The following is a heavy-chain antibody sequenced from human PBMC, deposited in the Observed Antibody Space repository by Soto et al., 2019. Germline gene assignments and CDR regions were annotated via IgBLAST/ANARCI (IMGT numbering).Heavy chain of an antibody. D-gene: IGHD2-2*01. V-gene: IGHV1-2*04. CDR1: GYTFTGYY. CDR3: ARGAPPPGVVVPAAIEGYYYYYYMDV. J-gene: IGHJ6*03. CDR2: INPNSGGT. Sequence: ASVKVSCKASGYTFTGYYMHWVRQAPGQGLEWMGWINPNSGGTNYAQKFQGWVTMTRDTSISTAYMELSRLRSDDTAVYYCARGAPPPGVVVPAAIEGYYYYYYMDVWGKGTTVTVSS.